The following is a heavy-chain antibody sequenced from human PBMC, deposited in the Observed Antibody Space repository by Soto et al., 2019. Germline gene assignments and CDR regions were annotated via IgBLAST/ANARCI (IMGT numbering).Heavy chain of an antibody. CDR2: ISAYNGNT. J-gene: IGHJ5*02. CDR1: GYTFTSYG. D-gene: IGHD3-10*01. Sequence: ASVKVSCKASGYTFTSYGISWVRQAPGQELEWMGWISAYNGNTNYAQKLQGRVTMTTDTSTSTAYMELRSLRSDDTAVYYCAREYSMVMVRGTTAWFDPWGQGTLVTVS. V-gene: IGHV1-18*04. CDR3: AREYSMVMVRGTTAWFDP.